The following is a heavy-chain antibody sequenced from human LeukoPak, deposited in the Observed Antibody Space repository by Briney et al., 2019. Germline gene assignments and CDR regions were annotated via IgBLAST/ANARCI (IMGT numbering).Heavy chain of an antibody. V-gene: IGHV3-48*04. CDR3: ARDSPRSHGYSYGGN. J-gene: IGHJ4*02. D-gene: IGHD5-18*01. Sequence: PGGSLRLSCAASGFTFSSYSMNWVRQAPGKGLEWVSYISSSSSTIYYADSVKGRFTISRDNAKNSLYLQMNSLRAEDTAVYYCARDSPRSHGYSYGGNWGQGTLVTVSS. CDR1: GFTFSSYS. CDR2: ISSSSSTI.